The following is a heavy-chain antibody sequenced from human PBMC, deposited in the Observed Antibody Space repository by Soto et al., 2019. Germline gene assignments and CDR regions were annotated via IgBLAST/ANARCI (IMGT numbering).Heavy chain of an antibody. D-gene: IGHD2-8*02. CDR2: IYSNGGT. V-gene: IGHV4-39*01. CDR3: ATVLVGATARHDFDS. Sequence: LQLQESGPGVVKPSETLSLACSVSGGSIRSNDYFWGWVRQPPGKGLEWIGSIYSNGGTYYSPSLKSRATVSIDTSNNQFFLPVRSVTAEDTAVYYCATVLVGATARHDFDSWGQGTLVTISS. J-gene: IGHJ4*02. CDR1: GGSIRSNDYF.